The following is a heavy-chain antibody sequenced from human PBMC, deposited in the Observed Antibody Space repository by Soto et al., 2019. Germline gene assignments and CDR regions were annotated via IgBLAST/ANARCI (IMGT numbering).Heavy chain of an antibody. J-gene: IGHJ3*02. V-gene: IGHV4-39*01. Sequence: QLQLQESGPGLVKPSETLSLTCTVSGGSISSSSYYWGWIRQPPGKGLEWIGSIYYSGSTYYNPSLKSRVTISVDTSKNQFSLKLSSVTAADTAVYYCATPPLDCSGGSCYAPYDAFDIWGQGTMVTVSS. D-gene: IGHD2-15*01. CDR2: IYYSGST. CDR1: GGSISSSSYY. CDR3: ATPPLDCSGGSCYAPYDAFDI.